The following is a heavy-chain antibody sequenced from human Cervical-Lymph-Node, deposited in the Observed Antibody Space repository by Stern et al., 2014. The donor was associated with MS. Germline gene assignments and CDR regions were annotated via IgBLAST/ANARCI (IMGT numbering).Heavy chain of an antibody. V-gene: IGHV3-30*18. D-gene: IGHD6-6*01. CDR3: AKDRGSSVAARYFDY. J-gene: IGHJ4*02. CDR1: GFTFSNYG. CDR2: ILYDGSNK. Sequence: QVQLVQSGGGVVQPGRSLRLSCAASGFTFSNYGMHWVRQAPGKGLEWVAVILYDGSNKYYADSVKGRFTVSRDNSKNTLYLQMNSLRADDTAIYYCAKDRGSSVAARYFDYWGQGTLGTVS.